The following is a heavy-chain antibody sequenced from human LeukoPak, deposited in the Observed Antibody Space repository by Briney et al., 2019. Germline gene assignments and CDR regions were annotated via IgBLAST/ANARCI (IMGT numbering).Heavy chain of an antibody. D-gene: IGHD4-23*01. CDR1: GGSISSYY. Sequence: SETLSLTCTVSGGSISSYYWSWIRQPPGKGLEWIGYIYYSGITYYNPSLKSRVTISLDTSKNQFSLKLSSVTAADTAVYYCARDLLNEGNHLDYWGQGTLVTVSS. J-gene: IGHJ4*02. CDR2: IYYSGIT. CDR3: ARDLLNEGNHLDY. V-gene: IGHV4-59*12.